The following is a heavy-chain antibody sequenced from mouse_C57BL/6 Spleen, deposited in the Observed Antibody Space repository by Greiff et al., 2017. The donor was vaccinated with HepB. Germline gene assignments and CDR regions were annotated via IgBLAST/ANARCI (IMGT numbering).Heavy chain of an antibody. V-gene: IGHV1-55*01. CDR2: IYPGSGST. J-gene: IGHJ4*01. CDR3: ARSGTGTPRAMDY. D-gene: IGHD4-1*01. Sequence: QVQLKQPGAELVKPGASVKMSCKASGYTFTSYWITWVKQRPGQGLEWIGDIYPGSGSTNYNEKFKSKATLTVDTSSSTAYMQLSSLTSEDSAVYYCARSGTGTPRAMDYWGQGTSVTVSS. CDR1: GYTFTSYW.